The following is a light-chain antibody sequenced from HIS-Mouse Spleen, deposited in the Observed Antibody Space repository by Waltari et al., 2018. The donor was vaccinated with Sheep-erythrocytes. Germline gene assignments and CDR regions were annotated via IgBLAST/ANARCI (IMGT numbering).Light chain of an antibody. CDR3: QQANSFPQT. Sequence: DVVMTQSPLSLPVTLGQPASISCRSSQSLVHSDGNTYLNWFQQRPGQSPRRLIYKVSNRDSGVPDRFSGSGSGTDFTLKISRVEAEDFATYYCQQANSFPQTFGQGTKVEIK. CDR2: KVS. J-gene: IGKJ1*01. V-gene: IGKV2-30*02. CDR1: QSLVHSDGNTY.